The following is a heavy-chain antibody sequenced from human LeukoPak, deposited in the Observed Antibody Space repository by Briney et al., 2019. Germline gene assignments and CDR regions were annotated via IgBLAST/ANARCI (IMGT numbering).Heavy chain of an antibody. Sequence: GGSLRLSCAASGFTFSSYGMHWVRQAPGKGLEWVAVISYDGSNKYYADSVKGRFTISRDNSKNTLYLQMNSLRAEDTAVYYCAKDFGGYCGGGSCYDGFDYWGQGTLVTVSS. CDR3: AKDFGGYCGGGSCYDGFDY. V-gene: IGHV3-30*18. D-gene: IGHD2-15*01. CDR2: ISYDGSNK. J-gene: IGHJ4*02. CDR1: GFTFSSYG.